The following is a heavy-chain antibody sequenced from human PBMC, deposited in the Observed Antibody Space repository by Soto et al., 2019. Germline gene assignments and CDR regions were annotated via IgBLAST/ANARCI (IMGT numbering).Heavy chain of an antibody. V-gene: IGHV3-21*01. Sequence: PGGSLRLSCAASGFTFSSYSMNWVRQAPGKGLEWVSSISSSSSYIYYADSVKGRFTISRDNAKNSLYLQMNSLRAEDTAVYYCARADIVVVNWFDPWGQGTLVTVSS. D-gene: IGHD2-2*01. CDR2: ISSSSSYI. CDR3: ARADIVVVNWFDP. J-gene: IGHJ5*02. CDR1: GFTFSSYS.